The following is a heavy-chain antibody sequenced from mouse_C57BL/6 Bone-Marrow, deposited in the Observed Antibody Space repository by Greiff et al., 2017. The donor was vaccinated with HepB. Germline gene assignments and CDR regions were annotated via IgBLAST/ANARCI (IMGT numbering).Heavy chain of an antibody. Sequence: EVKLVESGPELVKPGASVKISCKASGYSFTDYNMNWVKQSNGKSLEWIGVINPNYGTTSYNQKFKGKATLTVDQSSSTAYMQLNSLTSEDSAVYYCARSRDGYYFDYYAMDYWGQGTSVTVSS. CDR1: GYSFTDYN. J-gene: IGHJ4*01. D-gene: IGHD2-3*01. V-gene: IGHV1-39*01. CDR3: ARSRDGYYFDYYAMDY. CDR2: INPNYGTT.